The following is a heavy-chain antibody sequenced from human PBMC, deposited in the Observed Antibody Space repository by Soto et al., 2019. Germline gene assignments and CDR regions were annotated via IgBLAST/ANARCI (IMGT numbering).Heavy chain of an antibody. CDR2: IYTDDRT. V-gene: IGHV3-66*01. CDR1: GFTVVGND. D-gene: IGHD3-10*01. Sequence: GGSQRLSCGAAGFTVVGNDMSWVRQAPGKGLEWVSVIYTDDRTYYADSVKDRFTISRDNSKNTLYLQMNSLRVEDTAVYYCARSSFRGVTAPGYWGQGALVTVSS. CDR3: ARSSFRGVTAPGY. J-gene: IGHJ4*02.